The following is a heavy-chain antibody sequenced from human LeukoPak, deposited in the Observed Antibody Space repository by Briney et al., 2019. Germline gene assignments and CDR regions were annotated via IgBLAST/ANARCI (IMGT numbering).Heavy chain of an antibody. CDR3: AKDHAGQYYYDSSGYFPPFDY. CDR2: ISDRST. CDR1: GFTFSSYA. V-gene: IGHV3-23*05. Sequence: GGSLRLSCAASGFTFSSYAMSWVRQAPGKGLEWVSAISDRSTYYADSVKGRFTISRDNSKNTLYLQMNSLRAEDTAVYYCAKDHAGQYYYDSSGYFPPFDYWGQGTLVTVSS. D-gene: IGHD3-22*01. J-gene: IGHJ4*02.